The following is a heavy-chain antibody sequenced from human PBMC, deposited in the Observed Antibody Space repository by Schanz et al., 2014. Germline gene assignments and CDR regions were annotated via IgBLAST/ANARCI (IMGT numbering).Heavy chain of an antibody. D-gene: IGHD6-13*01. CDR3: TTQQLGSHYLYGMDV. Sequence: VQLVESGGGVVQPGRSLRLSCAASGFTFRVFAMNWVRQTPGKGLEWVSVISGSGVTIYYADSVKGRFTISRDNSENTLYLQMNSLRAEDTAVYYCTTQQLGSHYLYGMDVWGQGTTVTVS. J-gene: IGHJ6*02. CDR2: ISGSGVTI. V-gene: IGHV3-23*04. CDR1: GFTFRVFA.